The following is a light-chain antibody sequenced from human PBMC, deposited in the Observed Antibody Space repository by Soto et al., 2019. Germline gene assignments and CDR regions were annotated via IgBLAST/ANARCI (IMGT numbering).Light chain of an antibody. J-gene: IGLJ2*01. V-gene: IGLV2-8*01. CDR1: SSDVGGNNF. CDR2: EVI. CDR3: SAYAGNNNPVI. Sequence: QSVLTQPPSASGSPGQSVTISCTGTSSDVGGNNFVSWYQQHPGKAPKFLIYEVIKRPSGVPVRFSGSKSGITASLTVSGLQADDEAYYYCSAYAGNNNPVIFGGGTKVTVL.